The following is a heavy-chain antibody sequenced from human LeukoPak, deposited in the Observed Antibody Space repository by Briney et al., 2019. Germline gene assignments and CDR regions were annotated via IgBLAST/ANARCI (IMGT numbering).Heavy chain of an antibody. J-gene: IGHJ6*02. D-gene: IGHD1-7*01. CDR3: ARDHGSRNWNYPLDYYYGMDV. CDR1: GYTFTSSG. CDR2: ITAYSGNR. V-gene: IGHV1-18*01. Sequence: ASVKVSCKASGYTFTSSGISWVRQAPGQGLEWMGWITAYSGNRNYAQKLQGRVTMTTDTSTSTAYMELRSLRSDDTAVYYCARDHGSRNWNYPLDYYYGMDVWGQGTTVTVSS.